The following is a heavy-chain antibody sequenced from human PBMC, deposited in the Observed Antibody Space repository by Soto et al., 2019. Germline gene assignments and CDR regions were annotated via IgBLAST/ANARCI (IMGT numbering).Heavy chain of an antibody. Sequence: EVQLLESGGGLVQPGGSLRLSCAASGFTFSSYAMSWVRQAPGKGLEWVSTISGSGGSTYYADSVKGRFTISRDNSKNXXYLQMNSLGAEDTAVYYCAKDGLGAYSYGSYYFDYWGQGTLVTVSS. CDR1: GFTFSSYA. D-gene: IGHD5-18*01. V-gene: IGHV3-23*01. J-gene: IGHJ4*02. CDR3: AKDGLGAYSYGSYYFDY. CDR2: ISGSGGST.